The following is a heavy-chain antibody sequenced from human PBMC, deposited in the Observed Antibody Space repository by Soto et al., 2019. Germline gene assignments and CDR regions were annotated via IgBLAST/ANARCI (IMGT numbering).Heavy chain of an antibody. CDR2: ISYDGSNK. D-gene: IGHD6-6*01. CDR3: AREGLIAAFDY. CDR1: GFTFSSYA. Sequence: QVQLVESGGGVVQPGRSLRLSCAASGFTFSSYAMHWVRQAPGEGLEWVAVISYDGSNKYYADSVKGRFTISRDNSKNTLYLQMNSLRAEDTAVYYCAREGLIAAFDYWGQGTLVTVSS. V-gene: IGHV3-30-3*01. J-gene: IGHJ4*02.